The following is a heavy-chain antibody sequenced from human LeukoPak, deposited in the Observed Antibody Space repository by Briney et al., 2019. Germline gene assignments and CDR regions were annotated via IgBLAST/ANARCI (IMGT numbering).Heavy chain of an antibody. CDR3: ANRAATGRTRYFQH. Sequence: SVKVSCKASGGTFSSYAISWVRQAPGQGLEWMGGIIPIFGTANYAQKFQGRVTITADESTSTAYMELSSLGSEDTAVYYCANRAATGRTRYFQHWGQGTLVTVSS. V-gene: IGHV1-69*01. D-gene: IGHD6-25*01. CDR2: IIPIFGTA. J-gene: IGHJ1*01. CDR1: GGTFSSYA.